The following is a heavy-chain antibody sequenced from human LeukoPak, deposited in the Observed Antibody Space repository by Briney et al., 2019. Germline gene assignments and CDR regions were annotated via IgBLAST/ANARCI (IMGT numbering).Heavy chain of an antibody. CDR3: TRAYWIGFHFDS. J-gene: IGHJ4*02. CDR2: IYHSGSP. V-gene: IGHV4-4*02. D-gene: IGHD3-3*01. Sequence: SETLSLTCAVSGGSISSNNWWGWVRQPPGKGLEWIGEIYHSGSPNYNPSLKSRVTISVDKSRNHFSLNLSSVTAADTAVYYCTRAYWIGFHFDSWGQGILVSVSS. CDR1: GGSISSNNW.